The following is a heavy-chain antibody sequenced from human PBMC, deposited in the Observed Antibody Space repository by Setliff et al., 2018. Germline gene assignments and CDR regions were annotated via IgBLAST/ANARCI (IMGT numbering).Heavy chain of an antibody. V-gene: IGHV1-8*02. J-gene: IGHJ6*02. CDR2: MNPNNGNT. D-gene: IGHD3-10*01. Sequence: ASVKVSCKASGYTFINYEINWVRQATGQGLEWMGGMNPNNGNTGYAQKFQGRVTMTRNTSISTAYMELSSLRSEDTALYYCAKGPPYYYGSGSFVYYYYGMDVWGQGTTVTVSS. CDR3: AKGPPYYYGSGSFVYYYYGMDV. CDR1: GYTFINYE.